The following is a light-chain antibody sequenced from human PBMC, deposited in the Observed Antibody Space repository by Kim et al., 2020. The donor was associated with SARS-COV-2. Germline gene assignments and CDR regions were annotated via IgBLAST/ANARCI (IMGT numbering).Light chain of an antibody. CDR2: GAS. Sequence: EIVLTQSPGTLSLSPGERATLSCRASQSLSSSYLAWYQQKPGQAPRLLIYGASSRAAGIPDRFSGRGSGTDFTLTISRLEPEDFAVYYCRHYGGSPMYTFGQGTKLEI. CDR3: RHYGGSPMYT. CDR1: QSLSSSY. V-gene: IGKV3-20*01. J-gene: IGKJ2*01.